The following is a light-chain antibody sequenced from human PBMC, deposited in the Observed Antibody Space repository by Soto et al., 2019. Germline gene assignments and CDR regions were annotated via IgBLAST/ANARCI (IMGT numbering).Light chain of an antibody. CDR2: TAS. J-gene: IGKJ1*01. CDR3: QQYGSLSWT. Sequence: TQSPSSLSASVGDRVTITCRASQGIRNDLGWYQQKPGKAPKLLIYTASSLQSGVPSRFSGSGSGTDFTLTISRLEPEDFAVYYCQQYGSLSWTFGQGTKVDIK. CDR1: QGIRND. V-gene: IGKV1-6*01.